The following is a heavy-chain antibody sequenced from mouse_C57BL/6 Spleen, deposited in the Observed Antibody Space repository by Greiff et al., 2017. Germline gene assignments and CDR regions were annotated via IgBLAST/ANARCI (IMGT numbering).Heavy chain of an antibody. CDR1: GYSFTGYY. CDR2: LNPSTGGT. V-gene: IGHV1-42*01. J-gene: IGHJ3*01. Sequence: EVQLQQSGPELVKPGASVKISCKASGYSFTGYYMNWVKQSHEKSLEWIGELNPSTGGTTYNQKFKAKATVTVDKSSSTAYMQLKRLTSEDSAVYYCARDYYGSSVFAYWGQGTLVTVSA. D-gene: IGHD1-1*01. CDR3: ARDYYGSSVFAY.